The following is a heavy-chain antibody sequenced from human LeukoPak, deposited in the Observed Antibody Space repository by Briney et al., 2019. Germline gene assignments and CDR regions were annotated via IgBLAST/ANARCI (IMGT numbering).Heavy chain of an antibody. CDR3: GRFGYVAGVDL. Sequence: PGGSLRLSCAASGFFFSNYWMTWVRQAPGTGLEFVANINPSGTATYYADPVKGRLTISRDNAKNLVYLQMNSLRADDTAVYHCGRFGYVAGVDLWGQGTLVAVSS. V-gene: IGHV3-7*01. J-gene: IGHJ4*02. CDR2: INPSGTAT. D-gene: IGHD6-19*01. CDR1: GFFFSNYW.